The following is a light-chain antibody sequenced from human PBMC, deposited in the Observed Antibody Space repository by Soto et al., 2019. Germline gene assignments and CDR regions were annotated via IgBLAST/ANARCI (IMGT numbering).Light chain of an antibody. CDR3: QQRSNWPSLT. Sequence: EIVLTQSPATLSLSPGEGATLSCRASQSVSSYLAWYQQKPGQAPRLLIYDASNRATGIPARFSGSRSGTAFTLTISSLAPEDFGVYYCQQRSNWPSLTFGGGTKLDIK. J-gene: IGKJ4*01. V-gene: IGKV3-11*01. CDR2: DAS. CDR1: QSVSSY.